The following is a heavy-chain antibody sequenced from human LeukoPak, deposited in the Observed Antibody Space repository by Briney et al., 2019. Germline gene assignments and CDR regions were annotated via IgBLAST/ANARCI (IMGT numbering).Heavy chain of an antibody. CDR1: GFTFSSYS. D-gene: IGHD4-17*01. V-gene: IGHV3-21*01. CDR3: ARDRTPYGAFDV. Sequence: PGGSLRLSCAASGFTFSSYSMNWVRQAPGKGLEWVSSIDTIGPYIFYADSVKGRFTISRDNAKNSLYLQMNSLTAEDTAMYFCARDRTPYGAFDVWGQGTMLTVPS. CDR2: IDTIGPYI. J-gene: IGHJ3*01.